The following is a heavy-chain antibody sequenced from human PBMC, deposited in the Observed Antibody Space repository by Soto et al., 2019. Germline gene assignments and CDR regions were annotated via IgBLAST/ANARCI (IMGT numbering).Heavy chain of an antibody. CDR3: ARGIGQLVAAASYGGYGGNP. J-gene: IGHJ5*02. D-gene: IGHD2-2*01. CDR2: IYRGGST. Sequence: EVQLVESGGGLVQPGGSLRLSCPASGFTVSSNYMSWVRQAPGKGLEWVSVIYRGGSTYYADSVKGRFTISRDNSENTLDLQLNRLRAEDTAVYYCARGIGQLVAAASYGGYGGNPWGQGTLVTVSS. CDR1: GFTVSSNY. V-gene: IGHV3-66*01.